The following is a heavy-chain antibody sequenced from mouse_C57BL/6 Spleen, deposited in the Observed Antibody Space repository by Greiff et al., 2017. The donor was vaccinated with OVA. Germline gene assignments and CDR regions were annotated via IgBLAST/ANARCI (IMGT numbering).Heavy chain of an antibody. CDR3: ARGTTDWYFDV. CDR1: GYTFTDYN. D-gene: IGHD1-1*01. V-gene: IGHV1-18*01. J-gene: IGHJ1*03. Sequence: VQLKQSGPELVKPGASVKIPCKASGYTFTDYNMDWVKQSHGKSLEWIGDINPSNGGTIYNQKFKGKATLTVDKSSSTAYMELRSLTSEDTAVYYCARGTTDWYFDVWGTGTTVTVSS. CDR2: INPSNGGT.